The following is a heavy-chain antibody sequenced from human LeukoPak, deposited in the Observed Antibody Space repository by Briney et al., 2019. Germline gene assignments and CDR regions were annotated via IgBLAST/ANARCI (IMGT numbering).Heavy chain of an antibody. V-gene: IGHV3-30*18. CDR1: GFTFSSYG. CDR2: ISYDGSNK. CDR3: AKDVSPMITFGGVISD. D-gene: IGHD3-16*02. Sequence: PGRSLRLSCAASGFTFSSYGMHWVRQAPGKGLEWVAVISYDGSNKYYADSVKGRFTISRDNSKNTLYLQMNSLRAEDTAVYYCAKDVSPMITFGGVISDWGQGTLVTVSS. J-gene: IGHJ4*02.